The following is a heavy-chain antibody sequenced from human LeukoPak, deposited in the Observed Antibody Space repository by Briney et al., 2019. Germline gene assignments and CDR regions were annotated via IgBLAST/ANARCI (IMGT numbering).Heavy chain of an antibody. D-gene: IGHD3-10*01. Sequence: ASVKVSCKASGYTFTGYYMHWVRQAPGQGLEWMGWINPNSGGTNYAQKFQGRVTMTRDTSISTAYMELRSLRSDDTAVYYCARDQRVHSYYYGSGSYSGYWGQGTLVTVSS. CDR1: GYTFTGYY. J-gene: IGHJ4*02. CDR2: INPNSGGT. V-gene: IGHV1-2*02. CDR3: ARDQRVHSYYYGSGSYSGY.